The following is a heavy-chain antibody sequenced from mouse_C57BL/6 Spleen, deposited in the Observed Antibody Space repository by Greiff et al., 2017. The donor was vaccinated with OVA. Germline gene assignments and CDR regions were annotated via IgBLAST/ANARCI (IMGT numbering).Heavy chain of an antibody. CDR2: INPSNGGT. D-gene: IGHD2-3*01. V-gene: IGHV1-53*01. Sequence: QVQLKQPGTELVKPGASVKLSCKASGYTFTSYWMHWVKQRPGQGLEWIGNINPSNGGTNYNEKFKSKATLTVDKSSSTAYMQLSSLTSEDSAVYYCARSGDGYYETVRGDYWGQGTSVTVSS. CDR3: ARSGDGYYETVRGDY. J-gene: IGHJ4*01. CDR1: GYTFTSYW.